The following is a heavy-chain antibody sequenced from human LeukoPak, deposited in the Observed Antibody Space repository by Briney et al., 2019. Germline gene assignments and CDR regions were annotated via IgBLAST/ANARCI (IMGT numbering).Heavy chain of an antibody. Sequence: GGSLRLSCAASGFTFSSHAMHWVRQAPGKGLEYVAGTNTDGKYIYYVESVRGRFTISRDGSKNTLHLQMGSLRPDDMAVYYCARGGTYTSSSLNSWGQGTLVTVSS. CDR1: GFTFSSHA. D-gene: IGHD1-26*01. CDR3: ARGGTYTSSSLNS. V-gene: IGHV3-64*02. CDR2: TNTDGKYI. J-gene: IGHJ4*02.